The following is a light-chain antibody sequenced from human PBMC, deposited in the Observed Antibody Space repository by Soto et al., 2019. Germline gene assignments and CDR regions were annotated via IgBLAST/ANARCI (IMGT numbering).Light chain of an antibody. J-gene: IGKJ1*01. CDR1: QSVRSN. V-gene: IGKV3-15*01. Sequence: EKVMTQYPATLSVAPGESATLSCMASQSVRSNLAWYQQKPGQAPRLLIYGASTRATDITARFRGSESGTEFTHTISTLPSEDCAVYYCQKYRTGPLTFVQGHKMAI. CDR2: GAS. CDR3: QKYRTGPLT.